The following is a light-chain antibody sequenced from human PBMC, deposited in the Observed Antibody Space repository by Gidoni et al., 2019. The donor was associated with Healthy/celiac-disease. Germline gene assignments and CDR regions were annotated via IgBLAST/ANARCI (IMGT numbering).Light chain of an antibody. CDR2: GNS. V-gene: IGLV1-40*01. CDR3: QSYDSSLSGYV. CDR1: SSTNGAGYD. Sequence: QSVLTQPPSVSGAPGPRVTIPCTGSSSTNGAGYDVHWYQQLPGTAPKLLIYGNSNRPSGVPDRFSGSKSGTSASLAITGLQAEDEADYYCQSYDSSLSGYVFGTGTKVTVL. J-gene: IGLJ1*01.